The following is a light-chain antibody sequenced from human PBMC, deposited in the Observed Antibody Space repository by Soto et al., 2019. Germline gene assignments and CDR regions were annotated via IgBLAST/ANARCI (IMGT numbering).Light chain of an antibody. CDR1: QSVSSN. CDR3: QHYNNWPFT. J-gene: IGKJ2*01. CDR2: GAS. Sequence: EILMTQSPATLSVSPGERATLSCRAGQSVSSNLAWYQQKPGQAPTLLIYGASARATGIPVRFSGSRSGTEFTLTISSLQSEDFAVYYCQHYNNWPFTFGQGTKVDIK. V-gene: IGKV3-15*01.